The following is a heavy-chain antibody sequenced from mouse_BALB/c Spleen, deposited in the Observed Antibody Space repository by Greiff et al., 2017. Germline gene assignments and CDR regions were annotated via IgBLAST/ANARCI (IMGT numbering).Heavy chain of an antibody. V-gene: IGHV3-6*02. CDR2: ISYDGSN. CDR3: AREMITSAY. D-gene: IGHD2-4*01. J-gene: IGHJ3*01. Sequence: EVQLQESGPGLVKPSQSLSLTCSVTGYSITSGYYWNWIRQFPGNKLEWMGYISYDGSNNYNPSLKNRISITRDTSKNQFFLKLNSVTTEDTATYYCAREMITSAYWGQGTLVTVSA. CDR1: GYSITSGYY.